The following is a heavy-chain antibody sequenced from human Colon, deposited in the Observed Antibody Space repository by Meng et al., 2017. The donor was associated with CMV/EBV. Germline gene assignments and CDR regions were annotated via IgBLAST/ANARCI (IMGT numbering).Heavy chain of an antibody. CDR3: VRDGWGADVFDI. V-gene: IGHV3-30*02. CDR2: IQYDGSRE. D-gene: IGHD2-2*03. J-gene: IGHJ3*02. CDR1: GFTFTTYV. Sequence: GESLKISCAASGFTFTTYVMHWVRQAPGKGLEWVAFIQYDGSREYYADSVKGRFTISRDNAKNTLDLEMQSLRAEDTAIYYCVRDGWGADVFDIWGQGTMVTVSS.